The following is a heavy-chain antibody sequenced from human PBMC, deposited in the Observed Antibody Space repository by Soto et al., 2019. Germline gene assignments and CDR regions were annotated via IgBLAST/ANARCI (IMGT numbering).Heavy chain of an antibody. Sequence: ASVKVSCKASGGTFSSYAISWVRQATGQGLEWMGWMNPNSGNTGYAQKFQGRVSMTRNTSITTAYLELSSLRSDDTAIYYCARMATYGTLNWFDPWGQGTLVTVSS. CDR1: GGTFSSYA. V-gene: IGHV1-8*02. CDR3: ARMATYGTLNWFDP. CDR2: MNPNSGNT. J-gene: IGHJ5*02. D-gene: IGHD2-21*01.